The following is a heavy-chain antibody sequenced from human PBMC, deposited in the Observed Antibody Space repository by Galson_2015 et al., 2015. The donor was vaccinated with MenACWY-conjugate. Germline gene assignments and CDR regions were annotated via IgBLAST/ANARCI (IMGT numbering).Heavy chain of an antibody. CDR3: ARGVGGYDPGDY. V-gene: IGHV3-21*01. J-gene: IGHJ4*02. CDR2: ISSISSYT. D-gene: IGHD5-12*01. CDR1: GFTFSSYN. Sequence: SLRLSCAASGFTFSSYNMNWVRQAPGKGLEWVSCISSISSYTHYADSVEGRFTISRDNAKNSLYLEMNSLRVEDTAVYYCARGVGGYDPGDYWGQGTLVTVSS.